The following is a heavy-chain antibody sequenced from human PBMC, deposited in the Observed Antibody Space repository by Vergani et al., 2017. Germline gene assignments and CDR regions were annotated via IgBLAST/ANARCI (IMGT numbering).Heavy chain of an antibody. V-gene: IGHV3-33*06. CDR2: IWYDGSNK. CDR1: GFTFSSYG. Sequence: QVQLVESGGGVVQPGRSLRLSCAASGFTFSSYGMHWVRQAPGKGLELVAVIWYDGSNKYYADSVKGRFTISRDNSKNTLYLQMNSLRVEDTAVYYCAKDKGSGSYPDYWGQGTLVTVSS. CDR3: AKDKGSGSYPDY. J-gene: IGHJ4*02. D-gene: IGHD3-10*01.